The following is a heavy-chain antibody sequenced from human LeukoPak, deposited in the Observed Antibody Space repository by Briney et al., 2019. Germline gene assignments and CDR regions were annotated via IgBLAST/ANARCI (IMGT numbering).Heavy chain of an antibody. CDR2: IYYSGST. D-gene: IGHD1-26*01. CDR3: ARGSGSKDFDY. Sequence: PSETLSLTCTVSGGSFSSSSYCWGWIRQPPGKGLEWIGSIYYSGSTYYNPSLKIRVTISVDTSKNQFSLKLSSVTAADTAVYYCARGSGSKDFDYWGQGTLVTVSS. V-gene: IGHV4-39*01. CDR1: GGSFSSSSYC. J-gene: IGHJ4*02.